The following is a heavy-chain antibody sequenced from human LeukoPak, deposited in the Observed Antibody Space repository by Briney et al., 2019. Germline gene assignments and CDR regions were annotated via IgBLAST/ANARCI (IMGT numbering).Heavy chain of an antibody. CDR3: AREVLVYTAMVGFDP. D-gene: IGHD5-18*01. Sequence: PGGSLRLSCAASGFTFSDYGMHWVRQAPGKGLEWVAVIWYDGSNKYYADSVKGRFTISRDNSKNTLYMQMNRLRGEDTAVYYCAREVLVYTAMVGFDPWGQGTLVTVSS. CDR2: IWYDGSNK. V-gene: IGHV3-33*01. CDR1: GFTFSDYG. J-gene: IGHJ5*02.